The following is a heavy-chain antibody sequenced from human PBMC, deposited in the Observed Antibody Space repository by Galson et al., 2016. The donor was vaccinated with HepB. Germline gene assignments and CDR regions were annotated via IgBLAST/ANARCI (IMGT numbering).Heavy chain of an antibody. J-gene: IGHJ4*02. CDR2: INSDGSAT. CDR1: GFTFSSYW. D-gene: IGHD3-22*01. CDR3: ARGRALPYYDESSGYHSGDY. Sequence: RLSCAASGFTFSSYWMHWVRQVPGKGLVWLSRINSDGSATTYADSVRGRFTISRDNAKNTLYLEMSSLKNEDTAVYYCARGRALPYYDESSGYHSGDYWGQGTLLTVSS. V-gene: IGHV3-74*01.